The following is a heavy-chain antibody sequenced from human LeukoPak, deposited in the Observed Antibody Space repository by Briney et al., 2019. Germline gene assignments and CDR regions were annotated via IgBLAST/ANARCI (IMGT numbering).Heavy chain of an antibody. D-gene: IGHD3-9*01. CDR1: GVSISSYY. Sequence: SETLSLTCTVSGVSISSYYWSWIRQPPGKGLEWIGEINHSGSTNYNPSLKSRVTISVDTSKNQFSLKLSSVTAADTAVYYCARRALRYFDWLPSAPNWFDPWGQGTLVTVSS. CDR2: INHSGST. V-gene: IGHV4-34*01. J-gene: IGHJ5*02. CDR3: ARRALRYFDWLPSAPNWFDP.